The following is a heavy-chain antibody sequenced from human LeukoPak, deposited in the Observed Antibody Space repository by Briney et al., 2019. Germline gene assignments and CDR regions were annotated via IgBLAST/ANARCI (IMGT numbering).Heavy chain of an antibody. D-gene: IGHD3-9*01. V-gene: IGHV1-18*01. CDR3: ATLRYFDWLLLN. J-gene: IGHJ4*02. CDR2: ISAYNGNT. CDR1: GYTFTSYG. Sequence: ASVKVSCKASGYTFTSYGISWVRQAPGQGLEWMGWISAYNGNTNYAQKLQGRVTMTTDTSTSTAYMELRSLRSDDTAVYYCATLRYFDWLLLNWGQGTLVTVSS.